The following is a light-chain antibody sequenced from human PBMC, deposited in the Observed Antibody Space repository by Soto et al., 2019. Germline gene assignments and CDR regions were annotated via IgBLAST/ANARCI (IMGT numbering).Light chain of an antibody. Sequence: DIQMTQSPSTLSASVGDRVTITCRASQSISSWLAWYQQKTGKAPKLLIYKASSLESGVPSRFSGSGSGTEFTLTISSLQHDDFATYYCQQSFTFGPGTKVDIK. CDR2: KAS. CDR3: QQSFT. CDR1: QSISSW. J-gene: IGKJ3*01. V-gene: IGKV1-5*03.